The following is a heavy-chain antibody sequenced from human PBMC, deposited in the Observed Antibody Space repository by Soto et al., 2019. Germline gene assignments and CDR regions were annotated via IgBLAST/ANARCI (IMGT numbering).Heavy chain of an antibody. CDR2: IDGYSTTT. CDR1: GFTFNNKW. D-gene: IGHD1-26*01. CDR3: ARGGAMGVDY. Sequence: EVQLVESGGGLVQPGGSLRLSCTASGFTFNNKWMHWVRQAPGKGLVWVSRIDGYSTTTNYADSVKGRLTISRDKATNTVFLDVNSLTDEDTAVYYCARGGAMGVDYWGQGTLVTVSS. V-gene: IGHV3-74*01. J-gene: IGHJ4*01.